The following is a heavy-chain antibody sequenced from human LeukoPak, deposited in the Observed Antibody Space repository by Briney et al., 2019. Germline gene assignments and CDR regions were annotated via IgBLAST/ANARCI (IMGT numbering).Heavy chain of an antibody. CDR1: GGSFSGYY. CDR3: ASRGLYDFWSGYPWVY. Sequence: KASETLSLTCAVYGGSFSGYYWSWIRQPPGKGLEWIGEIDHSGSTNYNPSHKSRVTISVDTSKNQFSLKLSSVTAADTAVYYCASRGLYDFWSGYPWVYWGQGTLVTVSS. J-gene: IGHJ4*02. CDR2: IDHSGST. D-gene: IGHD3-3*01. V-gene: IGHV4-34*01.